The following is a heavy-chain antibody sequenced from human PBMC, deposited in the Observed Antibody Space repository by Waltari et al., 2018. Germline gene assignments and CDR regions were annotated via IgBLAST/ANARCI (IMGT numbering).Heavy chain of an antibody. CDR3: AKLAGISAWFFDY. Sequence: EVQVLESGGGLVQPGGSLRLSCAASGFTFSCCAMSWVRQAPGKGLEWFSTINNAGDDTYYADSVRGRFTISRDNSKNTLYLQVNSLRAEDTAIYYCAKLAGISAWFFDYWGQGTLVTVSS. J-gene: IGHJ4*02. CDR2: INNAGDDT. V-gene: IGHV3-23*01. D-gene: IGHD1-1*01. CDR1: GFTFSCCA.